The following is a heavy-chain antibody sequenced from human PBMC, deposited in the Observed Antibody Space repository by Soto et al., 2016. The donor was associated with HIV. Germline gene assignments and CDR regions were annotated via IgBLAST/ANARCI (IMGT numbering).Heavy chain of an antibody. D-gene: IGHD3-3*01. J-gene: IGHJ4*02. Sequence: EVQLVESGGGLVQPGGSLRLSCEASGFKFSTYTIHWVRQDSEKGLVWVSRINSDGSNIDYADFVKGRFTVSRDNAKTTVYLQMNSLKVEDTAVYFCARDLGGDYNFWYGYYRFDYWGRGTLVTVSS. CDR1: GFKFSTYT. V-gene: IGHV3-74*01. CDR3: ARDLGGDYNFWYGYYRFDY. CDR2: INSDGSNI.